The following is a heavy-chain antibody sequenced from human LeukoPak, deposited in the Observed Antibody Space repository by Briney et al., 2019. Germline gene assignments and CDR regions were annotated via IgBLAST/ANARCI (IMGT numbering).Heavy chain of an antibody. CDR3: AREGSRGQYYFYYMDV. V-gene: IGHV4-61*02. CDR2: IYTSGST. D-gene: IGHD2-15*01. J-gene: IGHJ6*03. Sequence: SQTLSLTCAVSSVSVNSGNYYWSWIRQPAGKGLEWIGRIYTSGSTTYNPSLKNRVTISIDTSKNQFSLKLNSMTAADTAVYYCAREGSRGQYYFYYMDVWGKGTAVTVSS. CDR1: SVSVNSGNYY.